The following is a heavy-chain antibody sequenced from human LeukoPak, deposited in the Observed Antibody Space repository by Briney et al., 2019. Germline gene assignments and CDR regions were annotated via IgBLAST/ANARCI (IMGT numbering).Heavy chain of an antibody. V-gene: IGHV3-23*01. CDR3: AKWGDYDILTGYYVSDF. Sequence: GASLSLSCAASGFIFRNYAMSWVRQAPGKGLEWVSAITGSGDTTYYADSVKGRFTISRDNSKNTLYVEMNTLRAEDTAVYYCAKWGDYDILTGYYVSDFWGQGTLVTVSS. CDR2: ITGSGDTT. J-gene: IGHJ4*02. CDR1: GFIFRNYA. D-gene: IGHD3-9*01.